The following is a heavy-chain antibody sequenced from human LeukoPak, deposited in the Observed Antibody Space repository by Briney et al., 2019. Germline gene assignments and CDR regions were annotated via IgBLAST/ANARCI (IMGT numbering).Heavy chain of an antibody. CDR1: GYTFTSYG. J-gene: IGHJ4*02. D-gene: IGHD6-13*01. Sequence: ASVTVSCKASGYTFTSYGISWVRQAPGQGLEWMGWISAYNGKTNYAQKLQGRVTMTIDTSTSTAYTELRSLRSDDTAVYYCARALLLAAAGGFDYWGQGTLVTVSS. CDR3: ARALLLAAAGGFDY. CDR2: ISAYNGKT. V-gene: IGHV1-18*01.